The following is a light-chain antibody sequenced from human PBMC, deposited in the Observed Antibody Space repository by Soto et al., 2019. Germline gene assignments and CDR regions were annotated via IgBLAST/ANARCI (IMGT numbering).Light chain of an antibody. CDR1: QSLLHSNGYNY. CDR2: FVS. V-gene: IGKV2-28*01. CDR3: MQALQTPLP. J-gene: IGKJ4*01. Sequence: DIVMAQSPLSLPVTPGEPASISCRSSQSLLHSNGYNYLDWYLQKPGQSPKLLIYFVSNRSSGVPDRFSGSGSGTDFTLKISRVEAEDVGVYYCMQALQTPLPFGGGTKVEIK.